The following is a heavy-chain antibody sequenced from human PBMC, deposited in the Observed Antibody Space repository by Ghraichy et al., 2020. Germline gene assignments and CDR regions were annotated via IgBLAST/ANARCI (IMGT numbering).Heavy chain of an antibody. J-gene: IGHJ4*02. CDR2: IDWDDDK. V-gene: IGHV2-70*04. CDR1: GFSLRTSSMR. D-gene: IGHD1-26*01. Sequence: SGPTLVKPTQTLTLTCTFSGFSLRTSSMRVGWIRQPPEKALEWLARIDWDDDKFYSASLKSRLTISKDTSKNQVVLSMTNTDPVDTATYYCARILSGSHFDSWGQGILVTVSS. CDR3: ARILSGSHFDS.